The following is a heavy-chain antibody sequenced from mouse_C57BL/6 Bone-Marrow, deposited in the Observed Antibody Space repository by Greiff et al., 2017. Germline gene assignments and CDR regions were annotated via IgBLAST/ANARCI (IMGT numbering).Heavy chain of an antibody. D-gene: IGHD2-2*01. CDR3: ARGGYDGDPWFAY. CDR2: ILPGSGST. CDR1: GYTFTGYW. Sequence: QVQLQQSGAELMKPGASVKLSCKATGYTFTGYWIEWVKQRPGHGLEWIGEILPGSGSTNYNEKFKGKATFTADTSSNTAYMQLRSLTTEASDIYYCARGGYDGDPWFAYWGQGTLVTVSA. V-gene: IGHV1-9*01. J-gene: IGHJ3*01.